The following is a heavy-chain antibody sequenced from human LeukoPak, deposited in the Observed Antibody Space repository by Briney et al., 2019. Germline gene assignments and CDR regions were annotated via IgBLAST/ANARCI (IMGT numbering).Heavy chain of an antibody. Sequence: SETLSLTCTVSGGSISSSSYYWGWIRQPPGKGLEWIGSIYYSGSTYYNPSLKSRVTISVDTSKNQFSLKLSSVTAADTAVYYCARRGVPPYYYMDVWGKGTTVTVSS. J-gene: IGHJ6*03. V-gene: IGHV4-39*01. CDR2: IYYSGST. CDR1: GGSISSSSYY. D-gene: IGHD3-10*01. CDR3: ARRGVPPYYYMDV.